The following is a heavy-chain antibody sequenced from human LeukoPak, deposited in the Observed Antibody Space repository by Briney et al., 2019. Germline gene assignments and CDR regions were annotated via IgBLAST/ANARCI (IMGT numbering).Heavy chain of an antibody. CDR3: ARGGHYDFWSGYYTAYFQH. CDR1: GFTVSSNY. Sequence: GGSLRLSCAASGFTVSSNYMSWVRQAPGKGLEWVSVIYSGGSTYYADSVKGRFTISRDNSKNTLYLQMNSLRAEDTAVYYCARGGHYDFWSGYYTAYFQHWGQGTLVTVSS. CDR2: IYSGGST. V-gene: IGHV3-53*01. J-gene: IGHJ1*01. D-gene: IGHD3-3*01.